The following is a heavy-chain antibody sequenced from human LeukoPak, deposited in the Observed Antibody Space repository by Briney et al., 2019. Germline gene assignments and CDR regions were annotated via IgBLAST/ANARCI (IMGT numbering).Heavy chain of an antibody. J-gene: IGHJ4*02. CDR2: IYHSGST. Sequence: PSETLSLTCAVSGGSISSSNWWSWVRQPPGKGLAWIGEIYHSGSTNYNPSLKSRVTISVDKSKNQFSLKLSSVTAADTAVYYCARAPSGGSWYLIDYWGQGTLVTVSS. CDR1: GGSISSSNW. V-gene: IGHV4-4*02. D-gene: IGHD6-13*01. CDR3: ARAPSGGSWYLIDY.